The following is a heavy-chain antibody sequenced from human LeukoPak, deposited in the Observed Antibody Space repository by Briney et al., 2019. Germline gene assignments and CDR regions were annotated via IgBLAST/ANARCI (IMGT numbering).Heavy chain of an antibody. Sequence: ASVKVSCKASGYTFTSYYMHWVRQAPGQGLEWMGIINPSGGSTSYAQKFQGRVTMTRDTSTSTVYMELSSLRSEDTAVYYCAREIGPRQLHLWGSAFDYWGQGTLVTVSS. D-gene: IGHD5-18*01. CDR1: GYTFTSYY. J-gene: IGHJ4*02. CDR3: AREIGPRQLHLWGSAFDY. CDR2: INPSGGST. V-gene: IGHV1-46*01.